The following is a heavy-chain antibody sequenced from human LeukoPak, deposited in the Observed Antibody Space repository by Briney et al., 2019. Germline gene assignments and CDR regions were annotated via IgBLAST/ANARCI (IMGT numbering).Heavy chain of an antibody. V-gene: IGHV3-33*01. CDR2: IWSDGTNR. Sequence: GGSLRLSCAASGFIFSHYGMHWVRQAPGKGLEWVAVIWSDGTNRYYADSVEGRFSINRDDSQKRVFLQMNSLRAEDTAVYYCARDAQRGFDYSNSLQYWGQGALVTVSS. CDR1: GFIFSHYG. D-gene: IGHD4-11*01. CDR3: ARDAQRGFDYSNSLQY. J-gene: IGHJ4*02.